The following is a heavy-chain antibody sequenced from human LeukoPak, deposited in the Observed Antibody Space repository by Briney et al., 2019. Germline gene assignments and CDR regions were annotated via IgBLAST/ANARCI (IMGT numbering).Heavy chain of an antibody. CDR2: IYSGGST. Sequence: PGGSLRLSCAASGVTVSSNYMSWVRQAPGRGLEWVSVIYSGGSTYYADSVKGRFTLSRDNAKKSVYLQMNSLRAEDTAVYYCARDNRGTFDYWGQGTLVTVSS. V-gene: IGHV3-53*01. J-gene: IGHJ4*02. CDR3: ARDNRGTFDY. CDR1: GVTVSSNY.